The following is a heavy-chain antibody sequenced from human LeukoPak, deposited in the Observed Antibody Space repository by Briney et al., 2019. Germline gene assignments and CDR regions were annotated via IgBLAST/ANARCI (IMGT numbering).Heavy chain of an antibody. CDR1: GFTFSSYW. V-gene: IGHV3-74*01. J-gene: IGHJ4*02. CDR3: ARGSGGFDY. CDR2: INNPGTGT. D-gene: IGHD3-3*01. Sequence: GGSLRLSCAASGFTFSSYWMHWVRQVPGKGLVWVAHINNPGTGTTYADAVKGRFTISRDNAKNTLYLQMNSLRADDTAMYYCARGSGGFDYWGQGTLITVSS.